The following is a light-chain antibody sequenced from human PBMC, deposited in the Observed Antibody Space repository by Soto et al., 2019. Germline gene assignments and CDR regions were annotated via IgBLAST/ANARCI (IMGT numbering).Light chain of an antibody. CDR3: QQADRFPYT. J-gene: IGKJ2*01. V-gene: IGKV1D-12*01. CDR2: AAS. Sequence: GDRVTIPCRASQSISNWLAWYQHKPGKAPKLLIYAASDLQSGVPSRFSGGGFGTDFTLTISSLQPEDFATYYCQQADRFPYTFGQGTKLEIK. CDR1: QSISNW.